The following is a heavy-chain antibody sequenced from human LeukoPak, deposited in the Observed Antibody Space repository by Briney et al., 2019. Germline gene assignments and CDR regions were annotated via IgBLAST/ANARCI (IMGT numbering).Heavy chain of an antibody. CDR1: GYTFTGYY. V-gene: IGHV1-2*02. J-gene: IGHJ5*02. Sequence: ASVKVSCKASGYTFTGYYMHWVRQAPGQGLEWRGWINPNSGGTNYAQKFQGRVTMTRDTSISTAYMELSRLRSDDTAVYYCARGGKRYSSSWRLYNWFDPWGQGTLVTVSS. CDR3: ARGGKRYSSSWRLYNWFDP. CDR2: INPNSGGT. D-gene: IGHD6-13*01.